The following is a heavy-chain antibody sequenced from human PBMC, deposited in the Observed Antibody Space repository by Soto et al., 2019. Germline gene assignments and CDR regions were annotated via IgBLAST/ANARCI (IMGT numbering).Heavy chain of an antibody. Sequence: GASVKVSCKASGYTFTSYGISWVRQAPGQGLEWMGWISAYNGNTHYTQRLQGRVTMTTDTSTSTAYMELRGLRSDDTAVYYCARVRQIVGYFYYYMDVWGKGTTVTVSS. D-gene: IGHD6-6*01. CDR3: ARVRQIVGYFYYYMDV. V-gene: IGHV1-18*01. J-gene: IGHJ6*03. CDR2: ISAYNGNT. CDR1: GYTFTSYG.